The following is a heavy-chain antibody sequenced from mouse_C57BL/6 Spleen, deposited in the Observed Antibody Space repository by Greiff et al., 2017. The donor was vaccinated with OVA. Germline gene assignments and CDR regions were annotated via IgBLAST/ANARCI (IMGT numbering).Heavy chain of an antibody. CDR1: GYAFSSSW. Sequence: QVQLQQSGPELVKPGASVKISCKASGYAFSSSWMNWVKQRPGKGLEWIGRIYPGDGDTNYNGKFKGKATLTADKSSSTAYMQLSSLTSEDSAVYFCARSFITTVVAPCFDGWGQGTTLTVSS. J-gene: IGHJ2*01. D-gene: IGHD1-1*01. V-gene: IGHV1-82*01. CDR2: IYPGDGDT. CDR3: ARSFITTVVAPCFDG.